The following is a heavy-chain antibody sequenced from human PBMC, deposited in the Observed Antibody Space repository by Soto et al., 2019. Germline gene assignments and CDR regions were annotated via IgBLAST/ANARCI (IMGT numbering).Heavy chain of an antibody. J-gene: IGHJ4*02. V-gene: IGHV4-30-4*01. Sequence: PSETLSLTCTVSGGSISSGDYYWSWIRQPPGKGLEWIGYIYYSGSTYYNPSLKSRVTISVDTSKNQFSLKLSSVTAADTAVYYCASQHGEDYGDYRYYFDYWGQGTLVTVSS. CDR2: IYYSGST. CDR1: GGSISSGDYY. D-gene: IGHD4-17*01. CDR3: ASQHGEDYGDYRYYFDY.